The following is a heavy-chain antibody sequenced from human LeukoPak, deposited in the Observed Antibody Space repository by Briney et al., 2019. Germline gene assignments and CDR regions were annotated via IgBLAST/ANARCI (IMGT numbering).Heavy chain of an antibody. CDR1: GFTLSSYE. CDR2: INWNGGST. V-gene: IGHV3-20*04. Sequence: GGSLRLSCIVSGFTLSSYEMSWVRQAPGKGLEWVSGINWNGGSTGYADSVKGRFTISRDNAKNSLYLQMNSLRAEDTALYYCAGYLLYDSSGYYYELGKGFAYWGQGTLVTVSS. D-gene: IGHD3-22*01. CDR3: AGYLLYDSSGYYYELGKGFAY. J-gene: IGHJ4*02.